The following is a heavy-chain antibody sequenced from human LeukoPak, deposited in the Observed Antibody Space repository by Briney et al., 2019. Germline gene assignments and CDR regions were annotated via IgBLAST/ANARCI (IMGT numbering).Heavy chain of an antibody. V-gene: IGHV4-30-4*01. D-gene: IGHD3-10*01. CDR1: GGSISSGDYY. Sequence: PSETLSLTCTVSGGSISSGDYYWSWIRQPPGKGLEWIGYIYYGGSTFYSPSLKSRLTISVDTSKNQFSLKLNSVTAADTAVYYCANKYDSGMVWGQGTLVTVSS. J-gene: IGHJ4*02. CDR3: ANKYDSGMV. CDR2: IYYGGST.